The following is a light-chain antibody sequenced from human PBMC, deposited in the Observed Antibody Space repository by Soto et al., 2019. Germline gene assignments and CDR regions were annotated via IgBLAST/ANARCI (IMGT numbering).Light chain of an antibody. J-gene: IGKJ3*01. V-gene: IGKV1-12*01. CDR1: QGISRW. Sequence: DIQMTQSPSSVSASVGDRVTITCRACQGISRWLAWYQQKPGKAPNLLIYSAPTLYSVVPSRFSDSRSRTEFTLTLSSLPPEDFATYYCQQADSFPLTFGPWTKVDTK. CDR2: SAP. CDR3: QQADSFPLT.